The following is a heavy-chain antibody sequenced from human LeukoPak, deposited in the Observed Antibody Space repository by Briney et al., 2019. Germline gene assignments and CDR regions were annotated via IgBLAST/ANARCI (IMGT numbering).Heavy chain of an antibody. V-gene: IGHV1-69*13. CDR1: GFTFTSYY. CDR2: IIPIFGTA. Sequence: ASVKVSCKASGFTFTSYYKHWVRQAPGQGLEWMGGIIPIFGTANYAQKFQGRVTITADESTSTAYMELSSLRSEDTAVYYCAREAAYYDIWSGYPTSSDNWFDPWGQGTLVTVSS. CDR3: AREAAYYDIWSGYPTSSDNWFDP. J-gene: IGHJ5*02. D-gene: IGHD3-3*01.